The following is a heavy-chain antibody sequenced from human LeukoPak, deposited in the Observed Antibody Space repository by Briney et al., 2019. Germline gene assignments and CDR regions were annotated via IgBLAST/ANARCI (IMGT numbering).Heavy chain of an antibody. D-gene: IGHD3-10*01. V-gene: IGHV1-8*01. CDR2: MNPNSGNT. J-gene: IGHJ6*03. CDR3: AXXXXXSPGYYYSYMDV. CDR1: GYTFTSYD. Sequence: GASVEVSCRASGYTFTSYDIKWVRQATGQGLEWMGRMNPNSGNTDYAQKFQGRVTMTRNTSISTAYMELSSLTSEDTAMYYCAXXXXXSPGYYYSYMDVWGKGTTATVSS.